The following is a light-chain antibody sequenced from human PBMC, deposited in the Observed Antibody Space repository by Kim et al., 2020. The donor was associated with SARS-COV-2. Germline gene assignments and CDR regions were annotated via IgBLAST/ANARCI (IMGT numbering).Light chain of an antibody. V-gene: IGKV2-30*02. CDR2: KVS. Sequence: DVVMTQSPLSLPVTLGQPASISCTSSQGLVHSDGNIYLNWFQQRPGQSPRRLICKVSNRDSGVPDKFSGSGSGTDFTLNISRVEAEDVGVYYCMQGTHWPLTFGGGTKVDIK. CDR1: QGLVHSDGNIY. CDR3: MQGTHWPLT. J-gene: IGKJ4*01.